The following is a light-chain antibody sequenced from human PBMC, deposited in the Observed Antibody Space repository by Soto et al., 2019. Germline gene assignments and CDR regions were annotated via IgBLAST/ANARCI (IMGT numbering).Light chain of an antibody. V-gene: IGKV3-20*01. CDR2: GAS. Sequence: EIVLTQSPGTLSLSPGERATLSCRASQSVSSSYLAWYQQKPGQAPRLLIYGASSRATGIPDRFSGSGSGTDSTLTISRLEPEDFAVYYCQQYGSSPPTFGQGTKLEIK. CDR3: QQYGSSPPT. J-gene: IGKJ2*01. CDR1: QSVSSSY.